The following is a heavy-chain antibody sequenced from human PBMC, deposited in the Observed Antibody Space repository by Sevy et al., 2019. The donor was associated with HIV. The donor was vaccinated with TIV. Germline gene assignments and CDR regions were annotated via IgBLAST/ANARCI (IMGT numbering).Heavy chain of an antibody. Sequence: AAVKVSCKASGDTFGNYAIAWVRQAPVQGRGWMGWIIPVFVSANSAQKFQDRVTFTAAVSTSTAYMELKSLRPEDTAVYYCDRSNPDGYNYSYYYGMDVWGQGTTVTVSS. CDR1: GDTFGNYA. V-gene: IGHV1-69*13. J-gene: IGHJ6*02. CDR2: IIPVFVSA. CDR3: DRSNPDGYNYSYYYGMDV. D-gene: IGHD1-1*01.